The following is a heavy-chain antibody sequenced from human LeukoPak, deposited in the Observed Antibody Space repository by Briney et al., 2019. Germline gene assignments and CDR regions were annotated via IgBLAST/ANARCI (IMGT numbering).Heavy chain of an antibody. V-gene: IGHV4-59*12. CDR1: GGSITSYY. J-gene: IGHJ4*02. CDR3: ARNLNWYFDY. D-gene: IGHD1-1*01. CDR2: IYYSGYT. Sequence: SETLSLTCTVSGGSITSYYWSWIRQPPGKGLEWIGYIYYSGYTNYNPSLKSRVTISVDTSKNQFSLKLSSVTAADTAVYYCARNLNWYFDYWGQGTLVTVSS.